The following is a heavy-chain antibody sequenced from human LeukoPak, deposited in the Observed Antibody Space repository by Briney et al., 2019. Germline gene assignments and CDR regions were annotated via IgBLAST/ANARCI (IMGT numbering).Heavy chain of an antibody. Sequence: PGGSLRLSCAASGFTFSSYGMHWVRQAPGKGLEWVAFIRYDGSNKYYADSVKGRFTISRDNSKNTLYLQMNSLRAEDTAVYYCAREGLPTYSSGWYSNYYYYYMDVWGKGTTVTVS. J-gene: IGHJ6*03. D-gene: IGHD6-19*01. CDR2: IRYDGSNK. V-gene: IGHV3-30*02. CDR1: GFTFSSYG. CDR3: AREGLPTYSSGWYSNYYYYYMDV.